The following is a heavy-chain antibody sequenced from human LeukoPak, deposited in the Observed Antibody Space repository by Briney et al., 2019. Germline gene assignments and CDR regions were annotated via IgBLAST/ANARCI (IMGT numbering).Heavy chain of an antibody. Sequence: ASVKVSCKASGYTSTSYGISWVRQAPGQGLEWMGWISAYNGNTNYAQKLQGRVTMTTDTSTSTAYMELRSLRSDDTAVYYCARDILTGYSTNWFDPWGQGTLVTVSS. V-gene: IGHV1-18*04. CDR1: GYTSTSYG. CDR2: ISAYNGNT. D-gene: IGHD3-9*01. CDR3: ARDILTGYSTNWFDP. J-gene: IGHJ5*02.